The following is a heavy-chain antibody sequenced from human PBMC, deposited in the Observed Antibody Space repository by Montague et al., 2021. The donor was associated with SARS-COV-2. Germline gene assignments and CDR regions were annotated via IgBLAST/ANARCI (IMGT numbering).Heavy chain of an antibody. CDR3: ARGGYYNSSGYSLHYYYYGMDV. D-gene: IGHD3-22*01. CDR2: IYYSGST. J-gene: IGHJ6*02. Sequence: TLSLTCTVSGGSISSGRYYWSWIRQHPGKGLEWIGYIYYSGSTYYNPSLKSRVTISVDTSKNQFSLKLSSVTAADTAVYYCARGGYYNSSGYSLHYYYYGMDVWGQGTTVTVSS. CDR1: GGSISSGRYY. V-gene: IGHV4-31*03.